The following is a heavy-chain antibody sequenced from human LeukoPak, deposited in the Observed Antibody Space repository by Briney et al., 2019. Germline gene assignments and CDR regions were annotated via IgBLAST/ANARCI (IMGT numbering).Heavy chain of an antibody. CDR1: GFTFSSYW. V-gene: IGHV3-30-3*01. CDR2: ISHDGSNK. D-gene: IGHD2-15*01. CDR3: ARVDCSGGSCYLRPFDY. Sequence: GGSLRLSCAASGFTFSSYWMHWVRQAPGKGLEWVAVISHDGSNKYYADSVKGRFTISRDNSKNTLYVQMNSLRVEDTAVYYCARVDCSGGSCYLRPFDYWGQGTLVTVSS. J-gene: IGHJ4*02.